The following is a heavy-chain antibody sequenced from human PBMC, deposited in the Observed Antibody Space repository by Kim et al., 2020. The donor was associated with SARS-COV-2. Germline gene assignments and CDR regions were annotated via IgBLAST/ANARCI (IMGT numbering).Heavy chain of an antibody. J-gene: IGHJ4*02. D-gene: IGHD3-22*01. Sequence: GGSLRLSCAASGFTFSSYSMNWVRQAPGKGLEWVSSISSSSSYIYYADSVKGRFTISRDNAKNSLYLQMNSLRAEDTAVYYCASPGENDSSGYSHFDYWGQGTLVTVSS. CDR1: GFTFSSYS. CDR2: ISSSSSYI. CDR3: ASPGENDSSGYSHFDY. V-gene: IGHV3-21*01.